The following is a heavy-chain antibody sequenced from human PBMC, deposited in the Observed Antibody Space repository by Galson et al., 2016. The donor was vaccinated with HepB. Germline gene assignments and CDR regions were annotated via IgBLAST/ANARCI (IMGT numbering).Heavy chain of an antibody. CDR2: IIPLFGAT. D-gene: IGHD6-19*01. J-gene: IGHJ3*02. V-gene: IGHV1-69*06. CDR3: ARDAPLKSSGWYLGAGAGSFDI. CDR1: GGTFSNFA. Sequence: SVKVSCKASGGTFSNFAISWLRQAPGQGLEWMGGIIPLFGATNYAQKFQGRVTITADKSTTTVYMDLSSLRSEDTAVYYCARDAPLKSSGWYLGAGAGSFDIWGQGTMFTVSS.